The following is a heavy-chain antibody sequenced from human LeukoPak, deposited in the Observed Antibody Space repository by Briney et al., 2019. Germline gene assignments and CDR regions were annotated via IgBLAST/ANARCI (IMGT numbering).Heavy chain of an antibody. D-gene: IGHD3-10*01. J-gene: IGHJ5*02. CDR1: GGSISSGGYY. CDR2: IYYSGST. CDR3: ARVMVRGVLNWFDP. V-gene: IGHV4-31*03. Sequence: SETLSLTCTVSGGSISSGGYYWSWIRQHPGKGLEWIGYIYYSGSTYYNPSLKSRVTISVDTSKNQFSLKLSSVTAADTAVYYCARVMVRGVLNWFDPWGQGTLVTVSS.